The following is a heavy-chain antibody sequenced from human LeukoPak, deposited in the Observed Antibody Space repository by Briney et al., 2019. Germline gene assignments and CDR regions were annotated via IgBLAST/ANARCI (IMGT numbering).Heavy chain of an antibody. V-gene: IGHV3-21*01. CDR1: GFTFSSYS. CDR2: ISSSSSYI. D-gene: IGHD2-2*01. CDR3: ARDLYCSSTSCYLGAFDI. J-gene: IGHJ3*02. Sequence: GGSLRLSCAASGFTFSSYSMNWVRQTPGKGLEWVSSISSSSSYIYYADSVKDRFTISRDNAKNSLYLQMNSLRAEDTAVYYCARDLYCSSTSCYLGAFDIWGQGTMATVSS.